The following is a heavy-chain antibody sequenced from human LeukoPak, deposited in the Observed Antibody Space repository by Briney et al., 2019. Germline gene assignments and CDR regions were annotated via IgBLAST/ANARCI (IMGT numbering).Heavy chain of an antibody. V-gene: IGHV3-15*05. CDR3: TTLHFWSGYYTFYNWFDP. D-gene: IGHD3-3*02. CDR1: GFTFSNDW. Sequence: PGGSLRLSCAASGFTFSNDWMSWVRQAPGKGLEWVGRIKSKTDGGTTDYAAHVKGRFTISRDDSKNTLYLQMNSLKTEDTAVYYCTTLHFWSGYYTFYNWFDPWGQGTLVTVSS. CDR2: IKSKTDGGTT. J-gene: IGHJ5*02.